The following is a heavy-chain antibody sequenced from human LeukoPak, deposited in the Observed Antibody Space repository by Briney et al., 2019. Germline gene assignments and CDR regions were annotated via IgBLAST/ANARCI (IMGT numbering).Heavy chain of an antibody. CDR1: GGSFSGYY. Sequence: SETLSLTCAVYGGSFSGYYWSWIRQPPGKGLEWIGEINHSGSTNYNPSLKSRVTISVDTSKNQFSLKLSSVTAADTAVYYCARGGAIFGVVTRYYMTSGAKGPRSPSP. D-gene: IGHD3-3*01. CDR3: ARGGAIFGVVTRYYMTS. CDR2: INHSGST. V-gene: IGHV4-34*01. J-gene: IGHJ6*03.